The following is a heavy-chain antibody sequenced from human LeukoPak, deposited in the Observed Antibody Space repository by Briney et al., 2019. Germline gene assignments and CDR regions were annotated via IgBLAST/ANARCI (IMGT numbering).Heavy chain of an antibody. CDR1: GYTFTGYY. Sequence: ASVKVSCKASGYTFTGYYMHWVRQAPGQGLEWMGWINPNSGGTNYAQKFQGRVTMTRDTSISTAYMELSRLRSDDTAVYYCARRPITVPGFGPWGQGTLVTVSS. CDR2: INPNSGGT. D-gene: IGHD3-10*01. CDR3: ARRPITVPGFGP. J-gene: IGHJ5*02. V-gene: IGHV1-2*02.